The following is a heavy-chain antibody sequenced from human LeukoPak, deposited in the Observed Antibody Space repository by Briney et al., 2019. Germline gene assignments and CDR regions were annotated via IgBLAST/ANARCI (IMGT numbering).Heavy chain of an antibody. CDR2: ISYDGSNK. J-gene: IGHJ5*02. D-gene: IGHD1-1*01. CDR3: ARDQGTSTTAPKRKGRFDP. CDR1: GFAFSNYG. Sequence: GRSLRLSCAASGFAFSNYGMHWVRQAPGKGLEWVAVISYDGSNKEYAESVKGRFTISRDNSKNTLYLQMNSLRDEDTAVYYCARDQGTSTTAPKRKGRFDPWGQGTLVTVSS. V-gene: IGHV3-33*05.